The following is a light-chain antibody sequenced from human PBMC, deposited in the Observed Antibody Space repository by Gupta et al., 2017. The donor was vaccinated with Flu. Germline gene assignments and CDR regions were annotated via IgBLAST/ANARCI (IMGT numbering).Light chain of an antibody. CDR2: AAS. Sequence: MTQSPSSLSASVGDRVIITCRASQSVSSYLNWYQQKPGKAPNLLIYAASTLQSGVPSRFSGSGSETEFTLAISSLQAEDFATYYCQQSCITPYGFGQGTKLEIK. CDR3: QQSCITPYG. CDR1: QSVSSY. J-gene: IGKJ2*03. V-gene: IGKV1-39*01.